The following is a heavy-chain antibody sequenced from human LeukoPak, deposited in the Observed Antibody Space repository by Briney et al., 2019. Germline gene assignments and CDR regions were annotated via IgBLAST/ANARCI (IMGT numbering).Heavy chain of an antibody. CDR1: GYTFTGYY. CDR2: INPNSGGT. D-gene: IGHD3-10*01. V-gene: IGHV1-2*04. J-gene: IGHJ2*01. CDR3: ARGRRVAMVRGAPRGYFDL. Sequence: ASVKVSCKASGYTFTGYYMHWVRQAPGQGLEWMGWINPNSGGTNYAQKFQGWVTMTRDTSISTAYMELSRLRSDDTAVYYCARGRRVAMVRGAPRGYFDLRGRGTLVTVSS.